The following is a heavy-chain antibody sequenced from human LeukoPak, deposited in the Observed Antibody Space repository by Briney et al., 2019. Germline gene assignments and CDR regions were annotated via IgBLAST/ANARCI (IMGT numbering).Heavy chain of an antibody. D-gene: IGHD5-12*01. CDR3: ARVGYSGWNLEY. CDR2: INQGGSVK. J-gene: IGHJ4*02. V-gene: IGHV3-7*01. CDR1: GFTFRSYW. Sequence: GGSLRLSCAASGFTFRSYWISWVRQAPGKGLEWVANINQGGSVKYYVDSVKGRFTISRDDAKNSLYVQMNSLRDEDTAVYYCARVGYSGWNLEYWGQGTLVTVSS.